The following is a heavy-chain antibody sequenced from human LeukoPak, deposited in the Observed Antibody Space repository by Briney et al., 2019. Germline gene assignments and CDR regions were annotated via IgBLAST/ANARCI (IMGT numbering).Heavy chain of an antibody. CDR3: ARGRPRDSSGYYHPPPVHFDY. D-gene: IGHD3-22*01. V-gene: IGHV4-34*01. Sequence: PSETLSLTCAVYGGSFSGYYWSWIRQPPGKGLEWIGEINHSGSTNYNPSLKSRVTISVDTSKNQFSLKLSSVTAADTAVYYCARGRPRDSSGYYHPPPVHFDYWGQGTLVTVSS. J-gene: IGHJ4*02. CDR1: GGSFSGYY. CDR2: INHSGST.